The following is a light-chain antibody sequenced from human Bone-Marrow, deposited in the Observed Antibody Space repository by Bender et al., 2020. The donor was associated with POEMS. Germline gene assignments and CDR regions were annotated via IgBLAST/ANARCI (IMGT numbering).Light chain of an antibody. J-gene: IGLJ2*01. CDR3: CSYAGSYTLV. Sequence: QSALTQPASVSGSPGQSITISCTGTSTDVGGYDYVSWYQQYPGSAPKLIIFDVSNRPSGVSHRFSGSKSGNTASLTISGLQAEDEADYYCCSYAGSYTLVFGGGTKLTVL. CDR1: STDVGGYDY. CDR2: DVS. V-gene: IGLV2-14*03.